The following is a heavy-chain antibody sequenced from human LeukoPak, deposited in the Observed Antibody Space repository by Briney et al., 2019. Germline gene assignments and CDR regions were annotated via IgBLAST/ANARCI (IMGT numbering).Heavy chain of an antibody. V-gene: IGHV4-61*01. D-gene: IGHD3-10*01. Sequence: PSETLSLTCTVSGGSVNSDNYYWNWIRQPPGKGLEWIGEINRGGDTSYNPSLKSRLTISVDTSKNQFSLKLSSVTAADTAVYYCARGYGSGSYWNYWGQGTLVTVSS. CDR2: INRGGDT. CDR3: ARGYGSGSYWNY. CDR1: GGSVNSDNYY. J-gene: IGHJ4*02.